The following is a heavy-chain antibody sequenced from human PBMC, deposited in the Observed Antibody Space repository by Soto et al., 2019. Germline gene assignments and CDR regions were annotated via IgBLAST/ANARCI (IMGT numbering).Heavy chain of an antibody. CDR1: GGSISSYY. D-gene: IGHD5-18*01. CDR2: IYYSGST. J-gene: IGHJ3*02. Sequence: QVQLQESGPGLVKPSETLSLTCTVSGGSISSYYWSWIRQPPGKGLEWIGYIYYSGSTNYNPSLKGRVTISVDTSKNQFSLKLSSVTAADTAVYYCARDSGYSYTGDAFDIWGQGTMVTVSS. CDR3: ARDSGYSYTGDAFDI. V-gene: IGHV4-59*01.